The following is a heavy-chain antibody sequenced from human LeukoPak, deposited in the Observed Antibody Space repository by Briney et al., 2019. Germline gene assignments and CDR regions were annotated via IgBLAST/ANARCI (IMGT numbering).Heavy chain of an antibody. CDR2: IYYSGST. D-gene: IGHD3-16*02. CDR1: GGSISSGDYS. Sequence: PSQTLSLTCTVSGGSISSGDYSWSWIRQPPGKGLEWIAYIYYSGSTYYNPSLKSRVTISVDTSKNQVSLKLSSVTAADTAVYYCARGDYVWGSYRYTPLAFDYWGQGTLVTVSS. J-gene: IGHJ4*02. V-gene: IGHV4-30-4*01. CDR3: ARGDYVWGSYRYTPLAFDY.